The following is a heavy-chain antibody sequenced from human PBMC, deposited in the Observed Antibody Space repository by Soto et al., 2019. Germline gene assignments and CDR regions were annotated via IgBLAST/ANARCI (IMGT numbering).Heavy chain of an antibody. V-gene: IGHV4-39*02. CDR1: GGSISSSSYY. D-gene: IGHD2-2*01. CDR2: IYYSGST. CDR3: ARDPPRLCISTSCYGPGYYYYGMAV. Sequence: SETLSLTCTVSGGSISSSSYYWGWIRQPPGKGLEWIGSIYYSGSTYYNPSLKSRVTISVDTSKTQFSLKLSSVTAADTAVYYCARDPPRLCISTSCYGPGYYYYGMAVWGQGTTVPVSS. J-gene: IGHJ6*02.